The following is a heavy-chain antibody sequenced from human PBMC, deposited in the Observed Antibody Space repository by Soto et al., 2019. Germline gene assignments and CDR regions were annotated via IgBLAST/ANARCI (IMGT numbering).Heavy chain of an antibody. CDR3: ARDKGGGREEYQLLWAY. CDR1: GFTFSSYW. D-gene: IGHD2-2*01. J-gene: IGHJ4*02. CDR2: IKQDGSEK. Sequence: EVQLVESGGGLVQPGGSLRLSCAASGFTFSSYWMSWVRQAPGKGLEWVANIKQDGSEKYYVDSVKGRFTISRDNAKNSLYLQMNSLRAEDTAVYYCARDKGGGREEYQLLWAYWGQGTLVTVSS. V-gene: IGHV3-7*01.